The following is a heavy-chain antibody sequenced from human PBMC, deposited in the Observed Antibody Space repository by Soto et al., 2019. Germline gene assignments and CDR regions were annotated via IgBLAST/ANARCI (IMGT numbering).Heavy chain of an antibody. J-gene: IGHJ5*02. CDR3: ATLPPRIVVSLLPIPT. D-gene: IGHD2-21*01. V-gene: IGHV4-61*01. CDR2: IYYSGST. CDR1: GGSVSSGSYY. Sequence: PSETLSLTCTVSGGSVSSGSYYWSWIRQPPGKGLEWIGDIYYSGSTNYNPSLRGRATISVDTSNNQFSLKLSSVTAADTAVYYCATLPPRIVVSLLPIPTWGQGILVTVSS.